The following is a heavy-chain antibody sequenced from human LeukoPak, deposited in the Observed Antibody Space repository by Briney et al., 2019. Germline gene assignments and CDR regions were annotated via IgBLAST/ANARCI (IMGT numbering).Heavy chain of an antibody. CDR2: VTTSTGNP. CDR3: ARDPYAPPSSDLQRFDS. CDR1: GYIFTNYA. D-gene: IGHD6-19*01. V-gene: IGHV7-4-1*02. J-gene: IGHJ5*01. Sequence: ASVKVSCKASGYIFTNYAINWMRQAPGQGLEWMGWVTTSTGNPTYAQGFTGRFVFSSDTSVSTAYLQISSLRAEDTAVYYCARDPYAPPSSDLQRFDSWGQGTLVTVSS.